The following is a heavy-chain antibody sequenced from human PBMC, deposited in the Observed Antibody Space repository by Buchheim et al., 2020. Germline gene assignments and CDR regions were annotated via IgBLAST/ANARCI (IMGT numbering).Heavy chain of an antibody. D-gene: IGHD1-26*01. J-gene: IGHJ4*02. V-gene: IGHV4-31*03. CDR1: VCSICICXFY. CDR2: IYYSGST. Sequence: QVQLQESGPGLFFPSQTLSLTFTFSVCSICICXFYLSWIRQHPGKGLEWIGYIYYSGSTYYNPSLKSRVTISVDTSKNQFSLKLSSVTAADTAVYYCARDPEGSGIYDYWGQGTL. CDR3: ARDPEGSGIYDY.